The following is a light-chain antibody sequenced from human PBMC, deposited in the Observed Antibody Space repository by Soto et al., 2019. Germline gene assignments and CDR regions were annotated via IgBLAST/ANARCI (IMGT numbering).Light chain of an antibody. V-gene: IGKV3-20*01. J-gene: IGKJ1*01. CDR3: QQFGSSPET. CDR1: QNVGSSF. CDR2: DGS. Sequence: EVVLTQSPGILSLSPGERATLSCRASQNVGSSFLAWYQQKPGQAPRLVIYDGSNRARGIPDRFGGSGSGTDFTLTISTLEPEDFAVYYCQQFGSSPETFGQGTKVEI.